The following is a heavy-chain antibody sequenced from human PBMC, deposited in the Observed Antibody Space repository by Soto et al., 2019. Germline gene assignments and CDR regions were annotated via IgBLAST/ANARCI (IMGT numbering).Heavy chain of an antibody. D-gene: IGHD4-17*01. J-gene: IGHJ4*02. CDR1: GGSISSSSYY. V-gene: IGHV4-39*01. CDR2: IYYSGST. CDR3: ARHLGYGDYKYYFDY. Sequence: SETLSLTCTVSGGSISSSSYYWGWIRQPPGKGLEWIGSIYYSGSTYYNPSLKSRVTISVDTSKNQFSLKLSSVTAADTAVYYCARHLGYGDYKYYFDYWGQGTLVTVSS.